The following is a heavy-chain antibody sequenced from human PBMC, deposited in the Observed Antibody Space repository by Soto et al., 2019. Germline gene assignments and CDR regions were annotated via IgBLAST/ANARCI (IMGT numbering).Heavy chain of an antibody. CDR1: GGSISSGDYS. CDR3: ARGRGGTTVYYLDY. J-gene: IGHJ4*02. V-gene: IGHV4-30-2*01. Sequence: SETLSLTCAVSGGSISSGDYSWSWIRQPPGKGLEWIGYTYHSGSTNYNPSLKSRVTMSVDRSKNQFSLKLTSVTASVTAVYYCARGRGGTTVYYLDYWGQGTLVTVSS. D-gene: IGHD4-4*01. CDR2: TYHSGST.